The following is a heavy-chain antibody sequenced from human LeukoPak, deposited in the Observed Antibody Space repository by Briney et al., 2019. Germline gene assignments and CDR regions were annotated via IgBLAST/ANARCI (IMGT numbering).Heavy chain of an antibody. D-gene: IGHD3-22*01. V-gene: IGHV1-2*02. Sequence: ASVKVSCKASGYTFTYYYVHWVRQVPGQGFEWMGWSNPKSGGTNYAQRFQGRVTMTRDTSISTVYMELRRLRVDDTAVYYCARDFDTSGYYAGQWGQGTLVTVSS. CDR1: GYTFTYYY. J-gene: IGHJ4*02. CDR3: ARDFDTSGYYAGQ. CDR2: SNPKSGGT.